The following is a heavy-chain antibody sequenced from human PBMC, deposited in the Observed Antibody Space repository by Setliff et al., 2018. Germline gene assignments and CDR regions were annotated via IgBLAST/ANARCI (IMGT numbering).Heavy chain of an antibody. V-gene: IGHV3-74*01. Sequence: GGSLRLSCAASGFTFSNYWMHWVRQVPGKGLEWVSRINNNSATSDYADSVRGRFTISRDNSKNTLYLQMNNLRDEDTAVYYCANHNPARWAVYTTPIDSWGQGTLVTVS. CDR1: GFTFSNYW. J-gene: IGHJ4*02. D-gene: IGHD6-19*01. CDR3: ANHNPARWAVYTTPIDS. CDR2: INNNSATS.